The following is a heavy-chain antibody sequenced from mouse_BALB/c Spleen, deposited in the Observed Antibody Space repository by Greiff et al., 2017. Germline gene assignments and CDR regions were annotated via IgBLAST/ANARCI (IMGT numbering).Heavy chain of an antibody. D-gene: IGHD2-10*02. CDR2: ISTYYGDA. CDR1: GYTFTDYA. V-gene: IGHV1S137*01. Sequence: LVESGAELVRPGVSVKISCKGSGYTFTDYAMHWVKQSHAKSLEWIGVISTYYGDASYNQKFKGKATMTVDKSSSTAYMELARLTSEDSAIYYGARRYGNYDAYAMDYWGQGTSVTVSS. J-gene: IGHJ4*01. CDR3: ARRYGNYDAYAMDY.